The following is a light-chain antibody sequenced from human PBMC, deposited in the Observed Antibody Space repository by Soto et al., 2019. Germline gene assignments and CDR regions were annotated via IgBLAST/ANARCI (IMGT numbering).Light chain of an antibody. CDR3: QQYNNWPPIT. J-gene: IGKJ5*01. CDR1: QSVSSN. Sequence: EIVLTQSPATLSLSPGERATLSCRASQSVSSNLLVWYQQHPGQAPRLLIYDTSTRATGIPARFSGSGSGTEFTLTISSLQSEDFAVYYCQQYNNWPPITFGQGTRLEIK. V-gene: IGKV3-15*01. CDR2: DTS.